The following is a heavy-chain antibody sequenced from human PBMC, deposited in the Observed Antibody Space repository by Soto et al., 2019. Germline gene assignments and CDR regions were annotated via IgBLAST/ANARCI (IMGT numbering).Heavy chain of an antibody. J-gene: IGHJ4*02. V-gene: IGHV1-69*01. CDR3: ARENGVAVGSILYYFDY. CDR2: IITVFGST. CDR1: GNTFKNNG. Sequence: QVHLVQSGAEAKRAGSSVKVSCKAPGNTFKNNGISWVRQVPGQAIEWIGGIITVFGSTKYAQNFQGRLTITADDSSNTAYMELSSLRYEDTAVYYCARENGVAVGSILYYFDYWGQGTLVTVSS. D-gene: IGHD3-10*01.